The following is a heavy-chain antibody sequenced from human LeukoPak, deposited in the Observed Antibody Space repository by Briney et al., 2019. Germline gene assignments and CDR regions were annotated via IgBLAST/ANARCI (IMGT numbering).Heavy chain of an antibody. CDR3: ARHRYCSSTSCSELDY. D-gene: IGHD2-2*01. V-gene: IGHV1-2*02. J-gene: IGHJ4*02. Sequence: ASVKVSCKASGYTFTGYYMHWVRQAPGQGLEWMGWINPNSGGTNYAQKFQGRVTMTRDTSISTAYMELSRLRSDDTAVYYCARHRYCSSTSCSELDYWGQGTLVTVSS. CDR2: INPNSGGT. CDR1: GYTFTGYY.